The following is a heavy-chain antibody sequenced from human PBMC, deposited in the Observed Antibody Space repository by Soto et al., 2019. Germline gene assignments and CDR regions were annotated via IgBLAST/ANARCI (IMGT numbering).Heavy chain of an antibody. CDR1: GGTFSSYA. D-gene: IGHD4-17*01. J-gene: IGHJ4*02. CDR3: ARADYGDYLSPD. CDR2: IIPIFGTA. Sequence: ASVKVSCKASGGTFSSYAISWVRQAPGQGLEWMGGIIPIFGTANYAQKFQGRVTITADESTSTAYMELSSLRSEDTAVYYCARADYGDYLSPDWGQGTLVTVSS. V-gene: IGHV1-69*13.